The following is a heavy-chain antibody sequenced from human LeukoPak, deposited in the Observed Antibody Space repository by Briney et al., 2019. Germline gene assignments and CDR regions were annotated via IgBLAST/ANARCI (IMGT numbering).Heavy chain of an antibody. D-gene: IGHD1-26*01. CDR1: GFTFSSYA. Sequence: GGSLRLSCAASGFTFSSYAMSWVRQAPGKGLEWVSAISGSGGSTYYADSVKGRFTISRDNSKNTLYLQMNSLRAEDAAVYYCAALPGATSDYWGQGTLVTVSS. J-gene: IGHJ4*02. CDR3: AALPGATSDY. V-gene: IGHV3-23*01. CDR2: ISGSGGST.